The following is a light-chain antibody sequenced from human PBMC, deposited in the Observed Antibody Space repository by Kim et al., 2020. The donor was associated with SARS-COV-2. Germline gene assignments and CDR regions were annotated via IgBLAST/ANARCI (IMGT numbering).Light chain of an antibody. CDR2: AAS. J-gene: IGKJ1*01. CDR1: QGISHY. Sequence: DIQMTQSPSSMSASVGDRVTITCRASQGISHYVAWFQHKPGKAPKLLIYAASALHTDVPFRFSGSGSGTDFTLTISNLQPEDAATFYCQNYNSDPWAFGQETKVEI. V-gene: IGKV1-27*01. CDR3: QNYNSDPWA.